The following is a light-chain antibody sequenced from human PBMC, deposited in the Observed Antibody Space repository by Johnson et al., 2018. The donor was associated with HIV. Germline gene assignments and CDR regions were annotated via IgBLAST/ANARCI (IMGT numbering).Light chain of an antibody. J-gene: IGLJ1*01. Sequence: HSVLTQPPSVSAAPGQKVTISCSGSSSNIGNNYVSWYQQLQGTAPKLLIYENNKRPSGIPDRFSGSKSGTSATLGITGLQTGDEADYYCGTWDSSLSAGGYVFGTGTKVTVL. CDR3: GTWDSSLSAGGYV. V-gene: IGLV1-51*02. CDR1: SSNIGNNY. CDR2: ENN.